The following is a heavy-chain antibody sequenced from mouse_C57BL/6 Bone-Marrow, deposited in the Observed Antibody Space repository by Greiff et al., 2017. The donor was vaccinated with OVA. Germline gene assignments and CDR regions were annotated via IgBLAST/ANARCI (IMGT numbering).Heavy chain of an antibody. Sequence: DVMLVESGEGLVKPGGSLKLSCAASGFTFSSYAMSWVRQTPEKRLEWVAYISSGGDYIYYADTVKGRFTISRDNARNTLYLQMSSLKSEDTAMYYCTRDPAYYYGSSCWYFDVWGTGTTVTVSS. D-gene: IGHD1-1*01. V-gene: IGHV5-9-1*02. CDR3: TRDPAYYYGSSCWYFDV. CDR1: GFTFSSYA. CDR2: ISSGGDYI. J-gene: IGHJ1*03.